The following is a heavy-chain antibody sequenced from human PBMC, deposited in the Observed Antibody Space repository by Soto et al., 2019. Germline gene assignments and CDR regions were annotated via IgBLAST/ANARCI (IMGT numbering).Heavy chain of an antibody. V-gene: IGHV1-69*13. J-gene: IGHJ4*02. CDR3: AKDDLDEEGATYSGFDC. D-gene: IGHD1-26*01. Sequence: SVKVSCKASGGAFSSYAISWVRQAPGQGLEWVGGIIPMFGAANYTQKFQGRVTITADESTSTAYMELSGLRSEDTALYYCAKDDLDEEGATYSGFDCWGQGTLVTVSS. CDR1: GGAFSSYA. CDR2: IIPMFGAA.